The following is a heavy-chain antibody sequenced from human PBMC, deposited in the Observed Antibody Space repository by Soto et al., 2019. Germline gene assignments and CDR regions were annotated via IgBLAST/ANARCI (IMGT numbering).Heavy chain of an antibody. J-gene: IGHJ6*02. CDR3: SRVGCSNSNCQTRGMDV. D-gene: IGHD2-2*01. V-gene: IGHV3-53*01. Sequence: EVQLVESGGGLIQPGGSLRLSCAASGFTVSSNYMSWVRQAPGKGLEWVGRIYSDGATNYSPSLKSRVFMSLDMSGNQFSLQLNSVTAADTAVYYCSRVGCSNSNCQTRGMDVWGQGTTATVSS. CDR1: GFTVSSNY. CDR2: IYSDGAT.